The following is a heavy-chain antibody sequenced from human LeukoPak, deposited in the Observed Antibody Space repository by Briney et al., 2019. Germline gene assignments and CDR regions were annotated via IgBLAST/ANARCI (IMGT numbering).Heavy chain of an antibody. V-gene: IGHV4-59*12. D-gene: IGHD2-8*02. CDR1: GGSISSYY. J-gene: IGHJ5*02. Sequence: SETLSLTCTVSGGSISSYYWSWIRQPPGKGLEWIGYIYYSGSTNYNPSLKSRVTISVDTSKNQFSLKLSSVTAADTAVYYCARDRGVANWFDPWGQGTLVTVSS. CDR2: IYYSGST. CDR3: ARDRGVANWFDP.